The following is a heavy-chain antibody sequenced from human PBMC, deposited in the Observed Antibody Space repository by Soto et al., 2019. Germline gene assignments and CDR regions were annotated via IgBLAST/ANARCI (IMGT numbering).Heavy chain of an antibody. V-gene: IGHV4-34*01. D-gene: IGHD1-1*01. CDR1: GGSVNGYY. CDR2: INHAGGT. J-gene: IGHJ5*02. CDR3: ASRTTGCGLLIRTLDP. Sequence: PSETLSLTCAVSGGSVNGYYWNWSRQPPGKRLEWIGEINHAGGTHDKPSLKSRVSMSVVQSKNQVSMTLSSVTAADTAIYYCASRTTGCGLLIRTLDPWGQGTPVTVSS.